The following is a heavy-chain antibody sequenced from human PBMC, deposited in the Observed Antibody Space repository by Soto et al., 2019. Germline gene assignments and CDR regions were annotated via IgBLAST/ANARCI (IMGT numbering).Heavy chain of an antibody. J-gene: IGHJ5*02. CDR2: INSDGSST. CDR3: ARVSGGWYPETWFDP. CDR1: GFTFSSYW. D-gene: IGHD6-19*01. V-gene: IGHV3-74*01. Sequence: EVQLVESGGGLVQPGGSLRLSCAASGFTFSSYWMHWVRQAPGKGLVWVSRINSDGSSTSYADSVKGRFTISRDNAKNTLYLQMNSLRAEDTAVCYCARVSGGWYPETWFDPWGQGTLVTVSS.